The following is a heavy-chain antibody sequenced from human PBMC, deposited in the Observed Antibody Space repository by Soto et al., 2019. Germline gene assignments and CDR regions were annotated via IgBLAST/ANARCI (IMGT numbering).Heavy chain of an antibody. CDR3: AKGGAGYYYYYMDV. Sequence: QVQLVESGGGVVQPGTSLRLSCAASGFTFRTYGMYWARQAPGKGLEWVAIISNDGSNEYYADSVKGRFTISRDKSKNTLNLEMNSLRAEDTAIYYCAKGGAGYYYYYMDVWGKGTTVTVSS. CDR2: ISNDGSNE. J-gene: IGHJ6*03. D-gene: IGHD3-16*01. CDR1: GFTFRTYG. V-gene: IGHV3-30*18.